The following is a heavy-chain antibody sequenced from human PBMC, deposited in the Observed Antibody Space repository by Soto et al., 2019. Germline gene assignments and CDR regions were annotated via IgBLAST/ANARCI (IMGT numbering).Heavy chain of an antibody. CDR1: GFTFSSYA. CDR3: AKDRIAVAGTGYYYYYGMDV. D-gene: IGHD6-19*01. J-gene: IGHJ6*02. V-gene: IGHV3-23*01. Sequence: EVQLLESGGGLVQPGGSLRLSCAASGFTFSSYAMTWVRQAPGKGLEWVSAISGSGGSTYYADSVKGRFTISRDNSKNALYLQMNSLRGEDTAVYYCAKDRIAVAGTGYYYYYGMDVWGQGTTVSVSS. CDR2: ISGSGGST.